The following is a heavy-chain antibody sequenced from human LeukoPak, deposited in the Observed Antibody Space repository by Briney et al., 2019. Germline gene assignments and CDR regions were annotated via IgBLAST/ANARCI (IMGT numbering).Heavy chain of an antibody. J-gene: IGHJ6*03. D-gene: IGHD2-2*01. Sequence: MASETLSLTCTVSGGSISSYYWSWIRQPAGKGLEWIGRMYTTGATNYNPSLKSRATMSVDPPKNQLSLTLTSVTAADRAVYYCAREGPAASTFFYYFMDVWGTGTTVTVSS. V-gene: IGHV4-4*07. CDR2: MYTTGAT. CDR3: AREGPAASTFFYYFMDV. CDR1: GGSISSYY.